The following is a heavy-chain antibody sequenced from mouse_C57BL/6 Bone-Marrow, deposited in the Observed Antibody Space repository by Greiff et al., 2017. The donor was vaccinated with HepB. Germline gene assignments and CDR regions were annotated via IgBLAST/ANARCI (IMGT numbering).Heavy chain of an antibody. CDR1: GYTFTSYG. Sequence: QVQLKESGAELARPGASVKLSCKASGYTFTSYGISWVKQRTGQGLEWIGEIYPRSGNTYYNEKFKGKATLTADKSSSTAYMELRSLTSEDSAVYFCAKWLLLDWYFDVWGTGTTVTVSS. CDR2: IYPRSGNT. D-gene: IGHD2-3*01. J-gene: IGHJ1*03. V-gene: IGHV1-81*01. CDR3: AKWLLLDWYFDV.